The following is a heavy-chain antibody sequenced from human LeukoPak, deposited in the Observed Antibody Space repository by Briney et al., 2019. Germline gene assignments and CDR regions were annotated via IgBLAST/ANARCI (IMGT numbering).Heavy chain of an antibody. CDR1: GLTFSGAA. V-gene: IGHV3-73*01. Sequence: PGGSLRLSCAASGLTFSGAAMHWVRQASGKGLEWVGHIRSRSNSYATAYAASVKGRFTISRDDSKNTAYLQMNSLKTEDTAVYYCTRPGGAVSGTQFDYWGQGTLVTVSS. CDR3: TRPGGAVSGTQFDY. CDR2: IRSRSNSYAT. D-gene: IGHD6-19*01. J-gene: IGHJ4*02.